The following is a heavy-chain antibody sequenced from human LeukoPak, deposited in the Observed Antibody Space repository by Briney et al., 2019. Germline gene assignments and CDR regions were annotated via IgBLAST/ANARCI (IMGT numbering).Heavy chain of an antibody. CDR1: GGPISSGGYY. J-gene: IGHJ4*02. V-gene: IGHV4-31*03. CDR2: IYYSGST. Sequence: PSQTLSLTCTVSGGPISSGGYYWSWIRQHPGKGLEWIGYIYYSGSTYYNPSLKSRVTISVDTSKNQFSLKLSSVTAADTAVYYCAREYSGYDYYFDYWGQGTLVTVSS. CDR3: AREYSGYDYYFDY. D-gene: IGHD5-12*01.